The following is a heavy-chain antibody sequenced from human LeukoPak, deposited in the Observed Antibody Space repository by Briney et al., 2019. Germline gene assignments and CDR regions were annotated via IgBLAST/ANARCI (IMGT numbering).Heavy chain of an antibody. CDR1: GGTFSSYA. D-gene: IGHD5-24*01. CDR3: AREGMATNHIDY. Sequence: SVKVSCKGSGGTFSSYAISWVRQAPGQGLEWMGGIIPIFGTANYAQKFQGRVTITADESTSTAYMELSSLRSEDTAVYYCAREGMATNHIDYWGQGTLVTVSS. CDR2: IIPIFGTA. V-gene: IGHV1-69*13. J-gene: IGHJ4*02.